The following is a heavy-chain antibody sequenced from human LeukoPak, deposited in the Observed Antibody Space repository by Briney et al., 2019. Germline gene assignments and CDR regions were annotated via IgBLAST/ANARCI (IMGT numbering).Heavy chain of an antibody. D-gene: IGHD4-11*01. CDR1: GGSFSGFY. CDR2: INYSGST. V-gene: IGHV4-34*01. CDR3: ARDYSNYGIFDY. Sequence: SETLSLTCAVYGGSFSGFYWTWIRQPPGKGLEWIGEINYSGSTNYNPSLKSRVTISVDTSKNQFSLKLSSVTAADTAVYYCARDYSNYGIFDYWGQGTLVTVSS. J-gene: IGHJ4*02.